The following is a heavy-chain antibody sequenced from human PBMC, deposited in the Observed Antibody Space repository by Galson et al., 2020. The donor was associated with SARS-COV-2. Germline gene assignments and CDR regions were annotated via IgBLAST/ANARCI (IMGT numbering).Heavy chain of an antibody. Sequence: TGGSLRLSCAASGFTFSSYGMHWVRQAPGKGLEWVAVISYDGSNKYYADSVKGRFTISRDNSKNTLYLQMNSLRAEDTAVYYCAKEEQWLGGSSRDDYYYYYGMDVWGQGTTVTVSS. V-gene: IGHV3-30*18. CDR2: ISYDGSNK. CDR3: AKEEQWLGGSSRDDYYYYYGMDV. D-gene: IGHD6-19*01. CDR1: GFTFSSYG. J-gene: IGHJ6*02.